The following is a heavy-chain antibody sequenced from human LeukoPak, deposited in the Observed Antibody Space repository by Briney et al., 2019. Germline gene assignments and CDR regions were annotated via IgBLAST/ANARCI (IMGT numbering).Heavy chain of an antibody. Sequence: PSETLSLTCTVSGGSISSSIYYWGWIRQPPGKGLEWIGSIYYSGSTYYNPSLKSRVTISVDTSKNQFSLKLSSVTAADTAVYYCARKSALIAASPYFDYWGQGTLATVSS. V-gene: IGHV4-39*01. CDR3: ARKSALIAASPYFDY. J-gene: IGHJ4*02. D-gene: IGHD6-6*01. CDR2: IYYSGST. CDR1: GGSISSSIYY.